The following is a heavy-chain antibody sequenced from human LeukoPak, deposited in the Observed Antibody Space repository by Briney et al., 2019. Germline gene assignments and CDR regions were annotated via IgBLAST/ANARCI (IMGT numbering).Heavy chain of an antibody. V-gene: IGHV4-39*07. D-gene: IGHD5-24*01. CDR2: IYYSGST. J-gene: IGHJ5*02. Sequence: SETLSLTCTVSGGPISSSSYYWGWIRQPPGKGLEWVGSIYYSGSTYYNPSLKSRVTISVDTSKNQFSLKLSSVTAADTAVYYCARALKMWFDPWGQGTLVTVSS. CDR3: ARALKMWFDP. CDR1: GGPISSSSYY.